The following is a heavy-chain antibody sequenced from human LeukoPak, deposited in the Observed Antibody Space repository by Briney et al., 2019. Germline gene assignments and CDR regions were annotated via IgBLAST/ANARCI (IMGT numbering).Heavy chain of an antibody. V-gene: IGHV4-34*01. D-gene: IGHD3-16*01. CDR3: ARVRFAGDYGYYGMDV. J-gene: IGHJ6*02. CDR1: GFTFSDYY. Sequence: LRLSCAASGFTFSDYYMSWIRQPPGKGLEWIGEINHSGSTNYIPSLKSRVTMSVDTSKSQFSLRLTSVTAADTAVYYCARVRFAGDYGYYGMDVWGQGTTVTVSS. CDR2: INHSGST.